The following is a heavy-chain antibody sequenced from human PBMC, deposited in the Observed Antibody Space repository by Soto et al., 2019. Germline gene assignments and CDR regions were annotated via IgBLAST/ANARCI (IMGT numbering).Heavy chain of an antibody. CDR2: ISAYNGNT. V-gene: IGHV1-18*01. D-gene: IGHD3-3*01. CDR1: GYTFTSYG. CDR3: ASMYDFWSGYYLSY. J-gene: IGHJ4*02. Sequence: ASVKVSCKASGYTFTSYGISWVRQAPGQGLEWMGWISAYNGNTNYAQKLQGRVTMTTDTSTSTAYMELRSLRSDDTAVYYCASMYDFWSGYYLSYWGQGTLVTVSS.